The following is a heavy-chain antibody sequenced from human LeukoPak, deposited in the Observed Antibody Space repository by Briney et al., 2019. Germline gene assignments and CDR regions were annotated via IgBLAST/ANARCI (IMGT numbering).Heavy chain of an antibody. CDR2: ISGSGGST. V-gene: IGHV3-23*01. CDR1: GFTFSSYA. J-gene: IGHJ4*02. Sequence: KAGGSLRLSCAASGFTFSSYAMSWVRQAPGKGLEWVSAISGSGGSTYYADSVKGRFTISRDNSKNTLYLQMNSLRAEDTAVYYCAKDGSHRGYSGYDWRSFDYWGQGTLVTVSS. CDR3: AKDGSHRGYSGYDWRSFDY. D-gene: IGHD5-12*01.